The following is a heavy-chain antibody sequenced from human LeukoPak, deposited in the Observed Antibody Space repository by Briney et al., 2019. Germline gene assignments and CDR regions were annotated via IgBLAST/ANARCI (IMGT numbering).Heavy chain of an antibody. Sequence: PSETLSFTCTVSGGSISSYYWSWIRQPPGKGLEWIGYIYYSGSTNYNPSLKSRVTISVDTSKNQFSLKLSSVTAADTAVYYCAKAPSAYCGGDCFSAYMDVWGKETTVTVSS. J-gene: IGHJ6*03. V-gene: IGHV4-59*01. CDR2: IYYSGST. CDR3: AKAPSAYCGGDCFSAYMDV. CDR1: GGSISSYY. D-gene: IGHD2-21*02.